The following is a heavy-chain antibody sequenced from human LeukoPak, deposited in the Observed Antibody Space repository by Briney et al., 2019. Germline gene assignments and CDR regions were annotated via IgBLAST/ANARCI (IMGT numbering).Heavy chain of an antibody. Sequence: GGSLRLSCAASGFTFSSYWMNWVRQAPGEGLEWVSYISSSGSYLKYADSVKGRFTISRDNAKNSLYLQMDSLRAEDTAVYYCTTDHVGATVEFDSWGQGTLVTVSS. CDR1: GFTFSSYW. J-gene: IGHJ4*02. CDR3: TTDHVGATVEFDS. CDR2: ISSSGSYL. D-gene: IGHD1-26*01. V-gene: IGHV3-21*05.